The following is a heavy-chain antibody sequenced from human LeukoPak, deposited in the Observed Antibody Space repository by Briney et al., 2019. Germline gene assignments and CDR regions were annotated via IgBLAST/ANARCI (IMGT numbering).Heavy chain of an antibody. V-gene: IGHV1-18*01. CDR1: GYTFTSYG. J-gene: IGHJ4*02. D-gene: IGHD2-2*01. CDR3: ARVGYCSNTSCQPLDY. Sequence: GASVKVSCKASGYTFTSYGISWVRQAPGQGLEWMGWISAYNGNTNYAQKLQGRVTMTTDTSTSTAYMELRSLRSDDTAVYYCARVGYCSNTSCQPLDYWGQGTLVTVSS. CDR2: ISAYNGNT.